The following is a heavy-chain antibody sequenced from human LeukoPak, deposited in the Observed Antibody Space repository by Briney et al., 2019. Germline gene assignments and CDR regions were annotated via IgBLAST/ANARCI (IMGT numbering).Heavy chain of an antibody. J-gene: IGHJ4*02. CDR1: GFTFSDYY. CDR3: GVGSGWSQYYFDY. CDR2: ISSSGSTI. V-gene: IGHV3-11*01. D-gene: IGHD6-19*01. Sequence: PGGSLRLSCAASGFTFSDYYMSWIRQAPGKGLEWVSYISSSGSTIYYADSVKGRFTISRDNAKNSLYLQMNSPRAEDTAVYYCGVGSGWSQYYFDYWGQGTPVTVSS.